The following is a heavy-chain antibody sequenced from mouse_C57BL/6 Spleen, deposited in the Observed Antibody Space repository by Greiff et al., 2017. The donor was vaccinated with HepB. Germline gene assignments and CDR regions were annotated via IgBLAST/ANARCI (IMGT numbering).Heavy chain of an antibody. V-gene: IGHV1-64*01. D-gene: IGHD2-4*01. CDR2: IHPNSGST. J-gene: IGHJ3*01. CDR1: GYTFTSYW. CDR3: ARGDDYDEGFAY. Sequence: VQLQQPGAELVKPGASVKLSCKASGYTFTSYWMHWVKQRPGQGLEWIGMIHPNSGSTNYNEKFKSKAALTVDKSSSTAYMQLSSLTSEASAVYYCARGDDYDEGFAYWGQGTRVTVSA.